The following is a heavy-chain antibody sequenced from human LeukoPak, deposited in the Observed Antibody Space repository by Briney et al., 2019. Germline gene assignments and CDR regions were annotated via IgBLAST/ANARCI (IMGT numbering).Heavy chain of an antibody. CDR2: INHSGST. V-gene: IGHV4-34*01. D-gene: IGHD6-19*01. J-gene: IGHJ4*02. Sequence: SETLSLTCAVYGGSFSGHYWSWIRQPPGKGLEWIGEINHSGSTNYNPSLKSRVTISVDTSKNQFSLKLSSVTAADTAVYYCARRAEYYFDYWGQGTLVTVSS. CDR3: ARRAEYYFDY. CDR1: GGSFSGHY.